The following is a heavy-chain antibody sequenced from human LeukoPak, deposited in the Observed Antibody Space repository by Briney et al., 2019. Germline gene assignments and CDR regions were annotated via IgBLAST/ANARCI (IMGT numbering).Heavy chain of an antibody. V-gene: IGHV1-69*05. Sequence: SVKVSCKASGGTFSSYAISWVRQAPGQGLEWMGRIIPIFGTANYAQKFQGRVTITTDESTSTAYMELSSLRSEDTAVYCCAGDTAMVRSRYMDVWGKGTTVTVSS. CDR2: IIPIFGTA. D-gene: IGHD5-18*01. J-gene: IGHJ6*03. CDR3: AGDTAMVRSRYMDV. CDR1: GGTFSSYA.